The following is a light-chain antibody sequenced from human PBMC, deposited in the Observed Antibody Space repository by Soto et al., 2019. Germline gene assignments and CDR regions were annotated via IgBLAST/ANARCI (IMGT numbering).Light chain of an antibody. J-gene: IGKJ1*01. CDR3: HHYGISPT. Sequence: EIVFTQSPGTLSLSPGERATLSCRASQSVSSRYLAWYQQKPGQAPRLLIYDASSRATGIPDRFSGSGSGTDFTLTISRLEPEDFALYFCHHYGISPTFGQGTKVEVK. V-gene: IGKV3-20*01. CDR1: QSVSSRY. CDR2: DAS.